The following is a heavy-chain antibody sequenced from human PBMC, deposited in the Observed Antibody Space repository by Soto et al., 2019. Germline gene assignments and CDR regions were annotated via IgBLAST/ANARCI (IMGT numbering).Heavy chain of an antibody. J-gene: IGHJ6*02. CDR3: ARDSASYYYDSSGYFLDYYYGMDV. V-gene: IGHV3-21*01. D-gene: IGHD3-22*01. CDR1: GFTFSSYS. Sequence: GGSLRLSCAASGFTFSSYSMNWVRQAPGKGLEWVSSISSSSSYIYYADSVKGRFTISRDNAKNSLYLQMNSLRAEDTAVYYCARDSASYYYDSSGYFLDYYYGMDVWGQGTTVTVSS. CDR2: ISSSSSYI.